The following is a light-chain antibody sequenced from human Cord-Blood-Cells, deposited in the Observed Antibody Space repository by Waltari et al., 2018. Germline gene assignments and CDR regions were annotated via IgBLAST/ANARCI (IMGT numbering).Light chain of an antibody. J-gene: IGLJ3*02. V-gene: IGLV3-21*03. CDR2: DDS. Sequence: SYVLTPPPSASSATLKEPRIPPGGDHLGSKSEPWYQHKPGQAPVLVVYDDSDRPSGIPERFSGSNSGNTATLTLSRVEAGDEADYYCQVWDSSSDHWVFGGGTKLTVL. CDR1: HLGSKS. CDR3: QVWDSSSDHWV.